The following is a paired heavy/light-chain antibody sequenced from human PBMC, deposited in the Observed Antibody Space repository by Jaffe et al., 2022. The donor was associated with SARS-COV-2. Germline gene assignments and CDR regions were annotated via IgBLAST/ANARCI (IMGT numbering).Heavy chain of an antibody. CDR3: TTYGVLGYCNSVSCRRFDF. Sequence: EVQLVESGGGLVKPGGSLRLSCVASGFTFSNAYMNWVRQAPGKGLQWVGRIRSRSDDGTTEYAAPVKGRFTISRDDSKDTVYLQMNSLRTEDTAVYYCTTYGVLGYCNSVSCRRFDFWGLGTLVTVSS. CDR2: IRSRSDDGTT. CDR1: GFTFSNAY. V-gene: IGHV3-15*01. D-gene: IGHD2-2*01. J-gene: IGHJ4*02.
Light chain of an antibody. V-gene: IGLV8-61*01. CDR1: SGSVSTSYY. Sequence: QTVVTQEPSFSVSPGGTVTLTCGLTSGSVSTSYYPGWYQQTPGQAPRALIYNTNTRSSGVPDRFSGSILGNKAALTITGAQADDESDYYCVLYMGSGTWVFGGGTKLTVL. CDR2: NTN. J-gene: IGLJ3*02. CDR3: VLYMGSGTWV.